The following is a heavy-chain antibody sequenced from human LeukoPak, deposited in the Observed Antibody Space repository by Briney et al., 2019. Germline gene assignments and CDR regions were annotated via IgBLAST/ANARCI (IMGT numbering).Heavy chain of an antibody. CDR3: ARAKPKNMVRGLIMRRESRYYFDY. CDR1: GGSISSSSYY. D-gene: IGHD3-10*01. J-gene: IGHJ4*02. Sequence: ETLSLTCTVSGGSISSSSYYWGWIRQPPGKGLEWVSVIYSGGSTYYADSVKGRSTISRDNSKSTLYIQMNSLRAEDTAVYYCARAKPKNMVRGLIMRRESRYYFDYWGQGTLVTVSS. V-gene: IGHV3-53*01. CDR2: IYSGGST.